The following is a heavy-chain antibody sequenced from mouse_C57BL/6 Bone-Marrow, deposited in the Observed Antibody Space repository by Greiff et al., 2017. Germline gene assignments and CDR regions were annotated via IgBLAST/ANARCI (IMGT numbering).Heavy chain of an antibody. D-gene: IGHD2-4*01. CDR3: ARRYDYEGYFDY. V-gene: IGHV1-42*01. CDR2: INPSTGGT. Sequence: VQLQQSGPELVKPGASVKISCKASGYSFTGYYMNWVKQSPEKSLEWIGEINPSTGGTTYNQKFKAKATLTVDKSSSTAYMQLKSLTSEDSAVYYCARRYDYEGYFDYWGQGTTLTVSS. CDR1: GYSFTGYY. J-gene: IGHJ2*01.